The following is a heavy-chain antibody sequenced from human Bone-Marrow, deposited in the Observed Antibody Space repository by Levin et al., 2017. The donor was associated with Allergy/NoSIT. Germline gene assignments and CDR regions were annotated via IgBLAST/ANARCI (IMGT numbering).Heavy chain of an antibody. CDR2: IYYSGST. CDR1: GGSISSSSYY. J-gene: IGHJ3*02. V-gene: IGHV4-39*01. Sequence: SQTLSLTCTVSGGSISSSSYYWGWIRQPPGKGLEWIGSIYYSGSTYYNPSLKSRVTISVDTSKNQFSLKLSSVTAADTAVYYCARQWLGNWNYVYAFDIWGQGTMVTVSS. D-gene: IGHD1-7*01. CDR3: ARQWLGNWNYVYAFDI.